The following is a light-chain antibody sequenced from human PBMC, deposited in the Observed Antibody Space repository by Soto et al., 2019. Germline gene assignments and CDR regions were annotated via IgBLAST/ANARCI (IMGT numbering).Light chain of an antibody. J-gene: IGLJ1*01. V-gene: IGLV3-21*02. Sequence: SYELTQPPSVSVAPGQTARITCGADNIGSESVHWYQQKPGQAPVLVLYDDTDRPSGIPERFSGSNSGSTATLTISGVEAGDEADYYCQVWDSSNEHLVLGAGTKVTVL. CDR1: NIGSES. CDR2: DDT. CDR3: QVWDSSNEHLV.